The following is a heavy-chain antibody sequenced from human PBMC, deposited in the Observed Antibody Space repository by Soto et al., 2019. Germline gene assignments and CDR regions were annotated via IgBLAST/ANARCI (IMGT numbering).Heavy chain of an antibody. D-gene: IGHD6-19*01. V-gene: IGHV3-33*01. CDR2: IWYDGSNK. CDR3: ARDRLVQWLVRGNWFDP. J-gene: IGHJ5*02. CDR1: GFTFSSYG. Sequence: GGSLRLSCAASGFTFSSYGMHWVRQAPGKGLEWVAVIWYDGSNKYYADSVKGRFTISRDNSKNTLYLQMNSLRAEDTAVYYCARDRLVQWLVRGNWFDPWGQGTLVTVSS.